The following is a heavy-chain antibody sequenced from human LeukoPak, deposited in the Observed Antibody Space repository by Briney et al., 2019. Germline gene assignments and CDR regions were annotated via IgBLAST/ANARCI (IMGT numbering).Heavy chain of an antibody. Sequence: PGGSLRLSCAASGFTFSGSAMHWVRQASGKGLEWVGRIRSKSNSYSKSYAAAGKGRFALAREDEKKGAYLQINSLKTEDTAVYYCTSYNVGFESCGQGTLVTVSS. J-gene: IGHJ4*02. CDR1: GFTFSGSA. D-gene: IGHD5-24*01. CDR3: TSYNVGFES. CDR2: IRSKSNSYSK. V-gene: IGHV3-73*01.